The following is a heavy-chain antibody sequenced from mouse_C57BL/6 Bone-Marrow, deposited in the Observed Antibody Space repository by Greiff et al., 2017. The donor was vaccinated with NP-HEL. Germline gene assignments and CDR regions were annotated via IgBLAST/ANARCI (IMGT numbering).Heavy chain of an antibody. Sequence: VQLQQSGPELVKPGASVKISCKASGYAFSSSWMNWVKQRPGKGLEWIGRIYPGDGDTNYNGKFKGKATLTADKSSSTAYMQLSSLTSEDSAVYFCARGSYLYFDYWGQGTTLTVSS. CDR1: GYAFSSSW. J-gene: IGHJ2*01. CDR3: ARGSYLYFDY. V-gene: IGHV1-82*01. CDR2: IYPGDGDT. D-gene: IGHD2-12*01.